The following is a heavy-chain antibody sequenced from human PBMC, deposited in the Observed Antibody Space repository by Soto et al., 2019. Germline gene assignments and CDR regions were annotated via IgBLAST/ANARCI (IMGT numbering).Heavy chain of an antibody. CDR1: GGSVSSGSFH. J-gene: IGHJ4*02. CDR2: IFHNGTA. CDR3: ARIGGWYDIDF. V-gene: IGHV4-61*01. D-gene: IGHD6-19*01. Sequence: SETLSLTCSVSGGSVSSGSFHWSWIRQVPGKGLQFIGSIFHNGTANYSPSLKNRVSISIDTSQSQFSLQLISVAAADTAVYYCARIGGWYDIDFWGQGNLVTVSS.